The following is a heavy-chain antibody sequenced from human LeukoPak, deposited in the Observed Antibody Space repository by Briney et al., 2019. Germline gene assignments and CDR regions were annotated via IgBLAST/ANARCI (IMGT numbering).Heavy chain of an antibody. CDR1: GFTFSSHG. D-gene: IGHD1-26*01. V-gene: IGHV3-30*18. CDR2: ISYDGSNK. J-gene: IGHJ4*02. CDR3: AKAVGGSSSL. Sequence: GGSLRLSCAASGFTFSSHGMHWVRQAPGKGLEWVAVISYDGSNKYYADSVKGRFTISRDNSKNTLYLQMNSLRAEDTAVYYCAKAVGGSSSLWGQGTLVTVSS.